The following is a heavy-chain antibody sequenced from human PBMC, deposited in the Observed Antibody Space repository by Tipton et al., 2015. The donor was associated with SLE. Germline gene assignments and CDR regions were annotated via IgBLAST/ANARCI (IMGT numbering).Heavy chain of an antibody. Sequence: SLRLSCAASGFTFSSYWMSWVRQAPGKGLEWVANIKQDGSEKYYVDSVKGRFTISRDNAKNSLYLQMNSLRAEDTAVYYCVKGRNYYYDSNDDAFDIWGQGTMVTVSS. CDR3: VKGRNYYYDSNDDAFDI. CDR1: GFTFSSYW. V-gene: IGHV3-7*03. CDR2: IKQDGSEK. J-gene: IGHJ3*02. D-gene: IGHD3-22*01.